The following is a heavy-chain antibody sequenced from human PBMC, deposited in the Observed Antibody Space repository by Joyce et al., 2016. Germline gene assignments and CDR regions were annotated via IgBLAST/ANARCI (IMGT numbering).Heavy chain of an antibody. V-gene: IGHV3-30*18. CDR2: ISYDGIYK. CDR1: GLTLSNYG. D-gene: IGHD6-25*01. Sequence: QVQLVESGAGVVQPGRSLRRSCAASGLTLSNYGVHWVRQAPGKGLEWVAVISYDGIYKYYADSVKGRFTISRDNSKNTVFLEMNSLRTEDTAVYYCAKILTATYSSGWFLDYWGQGTLVTVSS. J-gene: IGHJ4*02. CDR3: AKILTATYSSGWFLDY.